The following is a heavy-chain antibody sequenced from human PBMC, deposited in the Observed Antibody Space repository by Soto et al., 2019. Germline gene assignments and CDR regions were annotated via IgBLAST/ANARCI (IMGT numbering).Heavy chain of an antibody. CDR1: GYTFTGYY. V-gene: IGHV1-2*04. D-gene: IGHD6-6*01. CDR2: INPNSGGT. CDR3: ARDRVAARSDGMDV. Sequence: ASVKVSCKASGYTFTGYYMHWVRQAPGQGLEWMGWINPNSGGTNYAQKFQGWVTMTRDTSISTAYMELSRLRSDDTAVYYCARDRVAARSDGMDVWGQGTTVTVS. J-gene: IGHJ6*02.